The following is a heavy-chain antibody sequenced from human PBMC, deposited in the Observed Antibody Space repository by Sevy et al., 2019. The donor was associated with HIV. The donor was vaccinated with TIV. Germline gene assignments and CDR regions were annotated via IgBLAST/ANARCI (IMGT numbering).Heavy chain of an antibody. CDR1: GFTFSSYG. D-gene: IGHD6-19*01. CDR2: ISYDGSNK. CDR3: AKEHKAGRDPYYYYGMDV. Sequence: GGSLRLSCAASGFTFSSYGMHWVRQAPGKGLEWVAVISYDGSNKYYADSVKGRFTISRDNSKNTLYLQMNSLRAEDTAGYYCAKEHKAGRDPYYYYGMDVWGQGTTVTVSS. J-gene: IGHJ6*02. V-gene: IGHV3-30*18.